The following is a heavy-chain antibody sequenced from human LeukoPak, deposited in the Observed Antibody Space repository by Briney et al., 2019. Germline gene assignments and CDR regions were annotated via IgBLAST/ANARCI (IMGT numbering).Heavy chain of an antibody. CDR2: ISDDGSNK. CDR3: ARGPSGYHNT. CDR1: GFTFSSYG. Sequence: GGSLRLSCAASGFTFSSYGMHWVRQAPGKGLEWVVVISDDGSNKYYADSVKGRFTISRDNSKNTLYLQMNSLRAEDTAVYYCARGPSGYHNTGGQGTLVTVSS. V-gene: IGHV3-30*03. D-gene: IGHD5-12*01. J-gene: IGHJ4*02.